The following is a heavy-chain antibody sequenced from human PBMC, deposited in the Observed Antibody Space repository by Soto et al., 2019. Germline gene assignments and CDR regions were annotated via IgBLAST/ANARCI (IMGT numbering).Heavy chain of an antibody. D-gene: IGHD6-13*01. Sequence: SETLSLTCAVYGGSFSGYSWTWIRQPPGKGPEWIGEINHRGSANYNPSLKSRVTISVDISKSQFSLRLTSVTAADTAVYYCARYNAASGTYYFDFWGQGALVTV. V-gene: IGHV4-34*01. CDR1: GGSFSGYS. CDR3: ARYNAASGTYYFDF. J-gene: IGHJ4*02. CDR2: INHRGSA.